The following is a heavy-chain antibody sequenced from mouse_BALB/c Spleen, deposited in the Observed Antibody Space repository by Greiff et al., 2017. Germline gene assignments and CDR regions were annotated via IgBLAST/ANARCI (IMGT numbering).Heavy chain of an antibody. CDR1: GYTFTSYY. V-gene: IGHV1S56*01. CDR3: ARDYGYVDRYFDV. Sequence: QVQLQQSGPELVKPGASVKMSCKASGYTFTSYYIHWVKQRPGQGLEWIGWIYPGDGSTKYNEKFKGKTTLTADKSSSTAYMLLSSLTSEDSAIYFCARDYGYVDRYFDVWGAGTTVTVSS. J-gene: IGHJ1*01. D-gene: IGHD1-2*01. CDR2: IYPGDGST.